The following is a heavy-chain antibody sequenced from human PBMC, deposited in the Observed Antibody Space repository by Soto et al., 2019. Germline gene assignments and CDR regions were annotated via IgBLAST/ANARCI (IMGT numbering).Heavy chain of an antibody. CDR1: GFTFDDYG. J-gene: IGHJ3*01. Sequence: EVQLVESGGGVVRPGGSLRLACTASGFTFDDYGMSWVRQAPGKGLEWVFAINWNGNSIGYADSVKGRFTISRDNAKNSLYLQMNSLRVEDTALYYCAGDRRQRLVKDVFDLWGQGTMVTVSS. CDR3: AGDRRQRLVKDVFDL. CDR2: INWNGNSI. D-gene: IGHD6-13*01. V-gene: IGHV3-20*04.